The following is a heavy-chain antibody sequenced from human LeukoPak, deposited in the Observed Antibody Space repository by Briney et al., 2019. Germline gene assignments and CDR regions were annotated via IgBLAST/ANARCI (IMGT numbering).Heavy chain of an antibody. Sequence: SETLSLTCTVSGGSTSSYYWSWIRQPPGKELEWIGYIYYRGNTNYNPSLRSRASISLDTSKNQFSLKLTSVTAADTAVYFCARGRRDDSSSRPFDYWGQGILVTVSS. V-gene: IGHV4-59*01. CDR1: GGSTSSYY. D-gene: IGHD4-11*01. J-gene: IGHJ4*02. CDR3: ARGRRDDSSSRPFDY. CDR2: IYYRGNT.